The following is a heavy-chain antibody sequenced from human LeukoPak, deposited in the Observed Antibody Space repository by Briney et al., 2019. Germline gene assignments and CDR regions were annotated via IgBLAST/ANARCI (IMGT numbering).Heavy chain of an antibody. D-gene: IGHD4-17*01. V-gene: IGHV3-48*01. CDR3: ARGGYGDYGRFDY. Sequence: GGSLRLSCAASGFTFSSYSMNWVRQAPGKGLEWVSYISSSSSTIYYADSVKGRFTISRDNAKNSLYLQMNSLRAGDTAVYYCARGGYGDYGRFDYWGQGTLVTVSS. CDR1: GFTFSSYS. CDR2: ISSSSSTI. J-gene: IGHJ4*02.